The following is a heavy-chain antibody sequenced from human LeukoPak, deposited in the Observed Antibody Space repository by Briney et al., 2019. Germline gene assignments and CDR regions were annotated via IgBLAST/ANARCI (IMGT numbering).Heavy chain of an antibody. V-gene: IGHV3-13*04. D-gene: IGHD5-24*01. J-gene: IGHJ4*02. Sequence: PGGSLRLSCATSGFTFSTYDMHWVRQATGKGLEWVSGMGKTAGDTYYSDSVQGRFTISRENAKNSVYLEMNSLRAGDTAVYYCTRGADGFDYWGQGTLVPVSS. CDR2: MGKTAGDT. CDR3: TRGADGFDY. CDR1: GFTFSTYD.